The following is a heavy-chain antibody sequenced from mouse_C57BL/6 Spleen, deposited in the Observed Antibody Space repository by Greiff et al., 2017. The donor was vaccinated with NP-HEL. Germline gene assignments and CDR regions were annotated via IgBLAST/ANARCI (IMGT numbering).Heavy chain of an antibody. Sequence: QVQLQQPGAELVMPGASVKLSCKASGYTFTSYWMHWVKQRPGQGLEWIGEIDPSDSYTNYNQKFKGKSTLTVDKSSSTAYMQLSSLTSEDSAVYDCARGGLRRPHAMDYWGQGTSVTVSS. CDR1: GYTFTSYW. V-gene: IGHV1-69*01. CDR2: IDPSDSYT. CDR3: ARGGLRRPHAMDY. J-gene: IGHJ4*01. D-gene: IGHD2-4*01.